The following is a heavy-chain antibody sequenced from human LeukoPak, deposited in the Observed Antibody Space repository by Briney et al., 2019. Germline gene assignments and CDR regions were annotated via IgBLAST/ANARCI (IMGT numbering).Heavy chain of an antibody. CDR2: IYYSGST. CDR3: ARGDDYGDYAPYY. J-gene: IGHJ4*02. V-gene: IGHV4-59*12. CDR1: GGSISSYY. Sequence: SETLSLTCTVSGGSISSYYWSWIRQPPGKGLEWIGYIYYSGSTNYNPSLKSRVTISVDTSKNQFSLKLNSLTAADTAVYYCARGDDYGDYAPYYWGQGTLVTVSS. D-gene: IGHD4-17*01.